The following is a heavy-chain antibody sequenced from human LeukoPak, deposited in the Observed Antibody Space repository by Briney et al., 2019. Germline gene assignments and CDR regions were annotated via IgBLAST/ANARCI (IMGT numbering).Heavy chain of an antibody. CDR1: GGSFSGYY. J-gene: IGHJ4*02. CDR2: IYYSGST. CDR3: AREGRSGYSSGWVDY. D-gene: IGHD6-19*01. V-gene: IGHV4-59*01. Sequence: SETLSLTCAVYGGSFSGYYWSWIRQPPGKGLEWIGYIYYSGSTNYNPSLKSRVTISVDTSKNQFSLKLSSVTAADTAVYYCAREGRSGYSSGWVDYWGQGTLVTVSS.